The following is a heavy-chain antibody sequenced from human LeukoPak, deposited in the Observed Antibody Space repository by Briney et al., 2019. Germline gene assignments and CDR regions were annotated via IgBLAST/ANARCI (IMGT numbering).Heavy chain of an antibody. Sequence: ASVKVSCMDSGYFFTGYYMHWVRQAPGQGAEWMGWINPNSGGTNSAQKFQGRVTMTRDTSISTAYMELSRLTSDDTAVYYCARHPYSGSYHFDYWGQGTLVTVSS. CDR1: GYFFTGYY. CDR3: ARHPYSGSYHFDY. V-gene: IGHV1-2*02. CDR2: INPNSGGT. D-gene: IGHD1-26*01. J-gene: IGHJ4*02.